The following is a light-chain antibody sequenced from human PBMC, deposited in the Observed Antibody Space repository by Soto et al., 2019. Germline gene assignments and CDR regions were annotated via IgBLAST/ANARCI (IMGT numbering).Light chain of an antibody. CDR1: SGHSSYA. CDR3: QTWGTGLQV. J-gene: IGLJ2*01. V-gene: IGLV4-69*01. Sequence: QPVLTQSPSASASLGASVKLTCTLSSGHSSYAIAWHQQQPEKGPRYLMKLNSDGSHSKGDGIPDRFSGSSSGAERYLTISSLQSEDEADDFCQTWGTGLQVFGGGTQLTVL. CDR2: LNSDGSH.